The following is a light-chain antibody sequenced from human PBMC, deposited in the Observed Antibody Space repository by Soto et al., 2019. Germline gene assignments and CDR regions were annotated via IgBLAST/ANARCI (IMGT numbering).Light chain of an antibody. CDR3: CSYAGSATWV. CDR1: SSDVGSYTL. J-gene: IGLJ3*02. CDR2: EAN. V-gene: IGLV2-23*01. Sequence: QSALTQPASVSGSPGQSITISCTGTSSDVGSYTLVSWYQQHPGKAPKLMIYEANKRPSGVSNRFSGSKSGNTASLTISGLQAEDEADYYCCSYAGSATWVFGGGTKVTVL.